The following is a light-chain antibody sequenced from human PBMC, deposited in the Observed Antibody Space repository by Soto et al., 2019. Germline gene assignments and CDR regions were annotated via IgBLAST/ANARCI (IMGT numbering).Light chain of an antibody. J-gene: IGKJ5*01. Sequence: EIVLTQSPATLSLSPGERATLSCRASQSVSSYLAWYQQKPGQAPRLLIYDASNRATGIPARFSGSGSGTDFTLTISSLQPEDFATYYCQQFNNYPITFGQGTRLEI. CDR2: DAS. CDR1: QSVSSY. V-gene: IGKV3-11*01. CDR3: QQFNNYPIT.